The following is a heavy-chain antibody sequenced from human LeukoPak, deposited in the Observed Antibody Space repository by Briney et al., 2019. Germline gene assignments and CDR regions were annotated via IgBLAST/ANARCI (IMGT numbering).Heavy chain of an antibody. J-gene: IGHJ6*02. V-gene: IGHV3-7*01. Sequence: GALRLSCAASGFTFSSYWMSWVRQAPGKGLEWVANIKQDGSEKYYVDSVKGRFTISRDNAKNSLYLQMNSLRAEDTAVYYCARRRYYYGSGRAYGMDVWGQGTTVTVSS. CDR2: IKQDGSEK. CDR3: ARRRYYYGSGRAYGMDV. CDR1: GFTFSSYW. D-gene: IGHD3-10*01.